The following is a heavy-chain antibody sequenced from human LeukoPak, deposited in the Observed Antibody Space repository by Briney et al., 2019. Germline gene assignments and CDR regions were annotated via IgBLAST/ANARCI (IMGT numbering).Heavy chain of an antibody. J-gene: IGHJ4*02. CDR2: IKRKTDGETT. CDR1: GFTFSNAW. Sequence: GGSLRLSCAASGFTFSNAWMSWVRQAPGKGLEWVGRIKRKTDGETTEYATPVKGRFTISRDDSTNTLYLQMNSLKTEDTAVYYCAPEQWVVAVFDYWGQGTLVTVSS. D-gene: IGHD6-19*01. V-gene: IGHV3-15*01. CDR3: APEQWVVAVFDY.